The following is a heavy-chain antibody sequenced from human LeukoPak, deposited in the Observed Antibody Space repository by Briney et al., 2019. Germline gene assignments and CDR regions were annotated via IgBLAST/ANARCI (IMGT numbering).Heavy chain of an antibody. CDR2: ISGNGDST. CDR3: ASGGHAY. Sequence: GGSLRLSCAASGLPFRNNAMHWVRQAPGKGLEYVSGISGNGDSTYYANFVEGRFTISRDNCKNTLYLQMGGLRAEDMAVYYCASGGHAYWGQGTLVTVSS. CDR1: GLPFRNNA. V-gene: IGHV3-64*01. J-gene: IGHJ4*02. D-gene: IGHD4-23*01.